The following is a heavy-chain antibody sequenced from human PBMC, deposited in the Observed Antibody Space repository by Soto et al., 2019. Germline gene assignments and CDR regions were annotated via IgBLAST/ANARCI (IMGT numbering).Heavy chain of an antibody. CDR3: ATDDMNRGRFDF. V-gene: IGHV1-18*01. J-gene: IGHJ4*01. Sequence: GASVKVSCKASGHSSTRNVISWVRRAPGQGLEWMGWININRGDVNHAPKFQGRVTLTTDTSTTTAYMELRGLRLDDTAVYFCATDDMNRGRFDFWGHGTLVTVSS. CDR1: GHSSTRNV. CDR2: ININRGDV.